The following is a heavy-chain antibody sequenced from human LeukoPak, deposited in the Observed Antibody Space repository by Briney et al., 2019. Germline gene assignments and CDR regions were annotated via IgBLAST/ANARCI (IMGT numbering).Heavy chain of an antibody. Sequence: SETLSLTCTVSGGSISNDYCSWIRQPPGKGLEWMGYIYYSGSTNYNPSLKSRVTISVDTSKNQFSLKLSSVTAADTAVYYCARDVNYYFDYWGQGTLVTVSS. J-gene: IGHJ4*02. V-gene: IGHV4-59*01. CDR1: GGSISNDY. CDR2: IYYSGST. CDR3: ARDVNYYFDY. D-gene: IGHD2/OR15-2a*01.